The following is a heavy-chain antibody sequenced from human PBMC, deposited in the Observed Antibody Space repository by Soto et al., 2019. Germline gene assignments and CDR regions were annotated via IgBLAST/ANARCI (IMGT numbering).Heavy chain of an antibody. CDR3: VRFWPLLLPPPMSAF. V-gene: IGHV4-39*01. CDR2: ISYSGST. Sequence: PSETRSDSCTGWGGLISRERYYWGWVRQCPERGLEWIASISYSGSTYYNPTLKSRLIISVDTSKSQFSLRLSSVTAADTAVYYCVRFWPLLLPPPMSAF. D-gene: IGHD3-10*02. J-gene: IGHJ3*01. CDR1: GGLISRERYY.